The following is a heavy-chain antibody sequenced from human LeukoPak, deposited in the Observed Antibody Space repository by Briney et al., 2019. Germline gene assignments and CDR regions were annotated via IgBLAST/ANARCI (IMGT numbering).Heavy chain of an antibody. J-gene: IGHJ4*02. CDR1: GFTSSSYW. CDR3: AKEIWPTVTTPGWTYFDY. Sequence: PGRSLRLSCAASGFTSSSYWMHWVRQAPGKGLVWVSRINSDGSSTSYADSVKGRFTISRDNSKNTLYLQMNSLRAEDTAVYYCAKEIWPTVTTPGWTYFDYWGQGALVTVSS. V-gene: IGHV3-74*01. D-gene: IGHD4-17*01. CDR2: INSDGSST.